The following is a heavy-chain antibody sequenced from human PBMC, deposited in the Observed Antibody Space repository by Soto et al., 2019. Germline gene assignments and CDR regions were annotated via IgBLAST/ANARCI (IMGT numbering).Heavy chain of an antibody. CDR3: ARHGRPGPGRQSQTPKYFQH. CDR1: GGSISSYY. V-gene: IGHV4-59*08. J-gene: IGHJ1*01. Sequence: PSETLSLTCTVSGGSISSYYWSWIRQPPGKGLEWIGYIYYSGSTNYNPSLKSRVTISVDTSKNQFSLKLSSVTAADTAVYYCARHGRPGPGRQSQTPKYFQHWGQGTLVTVSS. D-gene: IGHD2-2*01. CDR2: IYYSGST.